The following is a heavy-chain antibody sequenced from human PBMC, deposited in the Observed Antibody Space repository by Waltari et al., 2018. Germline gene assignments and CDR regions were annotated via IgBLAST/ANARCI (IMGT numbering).Heavy chain of an antibody. D-gene: IGHD1-1*01. Sequence: QVQLVESGGGVVQPGRSLRLSCAASGFTFSSYAMHWVRQAPGKGLEWVAVISYDGSNKYYADSVKGRFTISRDNSKNTLYLQMNSLRAEDTAVYYCARDAPTGGTYYFDYWGQGTLVTVSS. J-gene: IGHJ4*02. V-gene: IGHV3-30-3*01. CDR1: GFTFSSYA. CDR2: ISYDGSNK. CDR3: ARDAPTGGTYYFDY.